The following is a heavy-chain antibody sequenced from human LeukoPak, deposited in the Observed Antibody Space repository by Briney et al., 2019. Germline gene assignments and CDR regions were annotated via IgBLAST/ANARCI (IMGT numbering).Heavy chain of an antibody. CDR1: GSSLTTGNS. CDR2: IFHRGDT. V-gene: IGHV4-38-2*02. Sequence: SETLSLTCSVSGSSLTTGNSWGWVRQAPGKGLEWIGNIFHRGDTLYNPSLKSRVSISMDTSRNQFSLMLNSVTAADTAVYYCARGVDIVATVSFDYWGQGTLVTVSS. D-gene: IGHD5-12*01. CDR3: ARGVDIVATVSFDY. J-gene: IGHJ4*02.